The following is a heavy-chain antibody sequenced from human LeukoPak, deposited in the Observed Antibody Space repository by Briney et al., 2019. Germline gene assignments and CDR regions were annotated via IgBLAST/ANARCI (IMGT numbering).Heavy chain of an antibody. CDR2: ISSSGSTI. Sequence: GGSLRLSCAASGFTFSSYEVNWVRQAPGKGLEWVSYISSSGSTIYYADSVKGRFTISRDNAKNSLYLQMNSLRADDTAVYYCARNDYGAQTPSDVWGQGTTVTVSS. CDR3: ARNDYGAQTPSDV. J-gene: IGHJ6*02. CDR1: GFTFSSYE. V-gene: IGHV3-48*03. D-gene: IGHD4-17*01.